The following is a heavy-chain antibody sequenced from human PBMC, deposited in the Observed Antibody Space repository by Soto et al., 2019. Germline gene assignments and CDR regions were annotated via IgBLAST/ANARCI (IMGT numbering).Heavy chain of an antibody. CDR1: GFTFSSYS. Sequence: GGSLRLSCAASGFTFSSYSMNWVRQAPGKGLEWVSSISSSSSYIYYADSVKGRFTISRDNAKNSLYLQMNSLRAEDTAVYYCARETSSSSWYFDLWGRGTLVTVSS. CDR2: ISSSSSYI. J-gene: IGHJ2*01. V-gene: IGHV3-21*01. D-gene: IGHD6-6*01. CDR3: ARETSSSSWYFDL.